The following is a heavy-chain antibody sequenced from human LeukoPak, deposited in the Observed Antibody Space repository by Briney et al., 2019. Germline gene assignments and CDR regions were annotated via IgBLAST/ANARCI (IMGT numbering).Heavy chain of an antibody. CDR3: AKGPEGRYFDWLLGMDY. D-gene: IGHD3-9*01. Sequence: LTGGSLRLSCAASGFTFSSYGMHWVRQAPGKGLECVAVISYDGSNKYYADSVKGRFTISRENSKNTLYLQMNSLRAEDTAVYYCAKGPEGRYFDWLLGMDYWGQGTLVTVSS. J-gene: IGHJ4*02. V-gene: IGHV3-30*18. CDR2: ISYDGSNK. CDR1: GFTFSSYG.